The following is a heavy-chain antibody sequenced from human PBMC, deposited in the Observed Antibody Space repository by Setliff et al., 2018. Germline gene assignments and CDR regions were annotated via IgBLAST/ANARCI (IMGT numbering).Heavy chain of an antibody. J-gene: IGHJ4*02. CDR3: VKLVQTGDEVIDY. CDR1: GVTVSDAW. D-gene: IGHD7-27*01. Sequence: GGSLRLSCAASGVTVSDAWMGWVRQTPGKGLDWVGRIKSKTDGGTTDYAAPVKGRFTISRDDPKNTLYLQMNSLKTEDTAVYYCVKLVQTGDEVIDYWGQGTLVTVSS. V-gene: IGHV3-15*01. CDR2: IKSKTDGGTT.